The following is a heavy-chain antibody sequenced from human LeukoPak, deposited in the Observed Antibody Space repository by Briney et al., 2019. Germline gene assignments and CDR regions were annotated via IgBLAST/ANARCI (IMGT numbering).Heavy chain of an antibody. CDR2: ISSSSSYI. J-gene: IGHJ5*02. V-gene: IGHV3-21*01. D-gene: IGHD3-10*01. CDR1: GFTFSSYS. CDR3: AKDSIRGNWFEP. Sequence: PGGSLRLSCAASGFTFSSYSMNWVRQAPGKGLEWVSSISSSSSYIYYADSVKGRFTISRDNAKNSLYLHMNSLRAEDTAVYYCAKDSIRGNWFEPWGGGTLVTVSS.